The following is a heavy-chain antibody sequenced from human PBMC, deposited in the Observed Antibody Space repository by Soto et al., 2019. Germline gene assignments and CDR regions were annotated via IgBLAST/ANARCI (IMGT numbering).Heavy chain of an antibody. V-gene: IGHV3-23*01. CDR3: AKERYFAHDSRGYLFDN. CDR1: GFTFNIYA. J-gene: IGHJ4*02. Sequence: EVQLLESGGDLIQPGGSLRLSCAASGFTFNIYAMTWVRQAPGKGLEWVSAISRYGDFTYYADSVEGRFTISRDNSKNTLYLQMNSLRAEDTAVYYCAKERYFAHDSRGYLFDNWGQGTRVTVSS. D-gene: IGHD3-22*01. CDR2: ISRYGDFT.